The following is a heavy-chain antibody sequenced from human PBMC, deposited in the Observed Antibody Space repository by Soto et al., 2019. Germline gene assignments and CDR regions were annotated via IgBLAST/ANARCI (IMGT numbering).Heavy chain of an antibody. CDR3: ARSQGSWYFDL. CDR2: IKEDGSEK. CDR1: GFTFSNYW. J-gene: IGHJ2*01. Sequence: EVQLVESGGALVQPGGSLRLSCAVSGFTFSNYWMSWVRQDPGKGLEWVANIKEDGSEKYYMDSVKGRFAISRDNAKNSLYLQMDSLRAEDAAVYFCARSQGSWYFDLWGRGTLVTVSS. V-gene: IGHV3-7*03.